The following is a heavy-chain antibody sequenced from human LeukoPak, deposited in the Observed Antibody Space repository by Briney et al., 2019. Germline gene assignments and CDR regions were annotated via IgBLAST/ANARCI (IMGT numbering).Heavy chain of an antibody. D-gene: IGHD2-21*02. V-gene: IGHV4-59*08. J-gene: IGHJ4*02. Sequence: SETLSLTCTVSGGSISSYYWNWIRQPPGKGLEWIGYIYYSGTTNYNPSLKSRVTISVDTSKNQFSLKLTSVTAAGTAVYYCARSNYCGGDCYSWDYWGQGTLVTVSS. CDR2: IYYSGTT. CDR3: ARSNYCGGDCYSWDY. CDR1: GGSISSYY.